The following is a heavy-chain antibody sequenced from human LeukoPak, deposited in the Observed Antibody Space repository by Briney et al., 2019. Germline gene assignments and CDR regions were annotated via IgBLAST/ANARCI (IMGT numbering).Heavy chain of an antibody. CDR2: IIPIFGTA. CDR1: GGTFSSYA. D-gene: IGHD1-26*01. V-gene: IGHV1-69*13. CDR3: ARARLGATMAYNRFDH. Sequence: ASVKVSCKASGGTFSSYAISWVRQAPGQGLEWMGGIIPIFGTANYAQKFQGRVTITADESTSTAYMELSSLRSGDTAVYYCARARLGATMAYNRFDHWGQGTLVTVSS. J-gene: IGHJ5*02.